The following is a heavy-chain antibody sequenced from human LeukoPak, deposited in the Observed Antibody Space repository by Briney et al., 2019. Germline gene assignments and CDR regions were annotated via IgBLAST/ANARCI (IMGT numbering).Heavy chain of an antibody. D-gene: IGHD4-17*01. CDR2: ISYDGSNK. J-gene: IGHJ5*02. Sequence: PGRSLRLSCAASGFTFSSYGMHWVRQAPGKGLEWVAVISYDGSNKYYADSVKGRFTISRDNAKNSLYLQMNSLRAEDTAVYYCARIIHDYGDYTSHWFDPWGQGTLVTVSS. CDR1: GFTFSSYG. V-gene: IGHV3-30*03. CDR3: ARIIHDYGDYTSHWFDP.